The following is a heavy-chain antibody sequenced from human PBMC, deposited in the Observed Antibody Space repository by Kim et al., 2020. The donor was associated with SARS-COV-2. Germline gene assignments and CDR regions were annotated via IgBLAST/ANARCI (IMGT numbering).Heavy chain of an antibody. CDR1: GFTFSSYW. CDR3: ARYQLYSYGPPFFDY. D-gene: IGHD5-18*01. J-gene: IGHJ4*02. CDR2: INSDGSST. Sequence: GGSLRLSCAASGFTFSSYWMHWVRQAPGKGLVWVSRINSDGSSTSYADSVKGRFTISRDNAKNTLYLQMNSLRAEDTAVYYCARYQLYSYGPPFFDYWGQGTLVTVSS. V-gene: IGHV3-74*01.